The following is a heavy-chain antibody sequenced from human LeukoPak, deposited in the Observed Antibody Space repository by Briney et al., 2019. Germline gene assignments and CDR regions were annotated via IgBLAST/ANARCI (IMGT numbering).Heavy chain of an antibody. Sequence: GGSLRLSCAASGFTLSNFWMRWVSHAPGKGLVWVSRINENGTSTNYADSVRGRFTISRDNAKNTLYLQMDTLRAEDTAVYYCARGGWPLGYWGQGALVTVA. CDR3: ARGGWPLGY. CDR2: INENGTST. J-gene: IGHJ4*02. D-gene: IGHD2-15*01. CDR1: GFTLSNFW. V-gene: IGHV3-74*01.